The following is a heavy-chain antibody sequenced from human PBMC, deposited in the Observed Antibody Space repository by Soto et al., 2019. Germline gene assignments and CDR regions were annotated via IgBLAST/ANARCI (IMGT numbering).Heavy chain of an antibody. CDR3: ARDIVVVVAAKGTYGMDV. CDR1: GFTFSSYS. J-gene: IGHJ6*02. D-gene: IGHD2-15*01. Sequence: EVQLVESGGGLVQPGGSLRLSCAASGFTFSSYSMNWVRQAPGKGLEWVSYISSSSSTIYYADSVKGRFTISRDNAKNSLYLQMRSLRAEDTAVYYRARDIVVVVAAKGTYGMDVWGQGTTVTVSS. V-gene: IGHV3-48*01. CDR2: ISSSSSTI.